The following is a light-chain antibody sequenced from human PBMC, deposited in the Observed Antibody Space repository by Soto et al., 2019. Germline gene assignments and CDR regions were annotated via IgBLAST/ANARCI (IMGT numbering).Light chain of an antibody. CDR3: QQFNSFPPT. CDR2: DAS. CDR1: QGIGSA. Sequence: AVQLTQSPSSLSASVVDRVTISCRASQGIGSALAWYQQNPGKAPKVLIYDASSLESGVPSRFSGSGSGTDFTLTISSLQPEDFASYYCQQFNSFPPTFGGGTKVEIK. J-gene: IGKJ4*01. V-gene: IGKV1-13*02.